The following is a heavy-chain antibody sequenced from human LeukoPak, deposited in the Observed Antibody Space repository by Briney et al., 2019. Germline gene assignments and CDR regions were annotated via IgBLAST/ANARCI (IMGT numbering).Heavy chain of an antibody. CDR1: GYSISSGYY. Sequence: PSETLSLTCTVSGYSISSGYYWGWIRQPPGKGLEWIGSIYHSGSTYYNPSLKSRVAMSVDTSKNQFSLKLSSVTAADTAMYYCAREKWELLRTSAFDIWGQGTMVTVSS. V-gene: IGHV4-38-2*02. CDR3: AREKWELLRTSAFDI. CDR2: IYHSGST. J-gene: IGHJ3*02. D-gene: IGHD1-26*01.